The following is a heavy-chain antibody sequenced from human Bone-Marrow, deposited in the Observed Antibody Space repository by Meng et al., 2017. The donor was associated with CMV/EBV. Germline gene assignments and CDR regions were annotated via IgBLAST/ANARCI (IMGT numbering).Heavy chain of an antibody. CDR2: IYSSGST. J-gene: IGHJ6*02. Sequence: SETLSLTCTVSGASISSYYWSWIRQPPWKGLEWIGYIYSSGSTNYNPSLKSRVTISVDTSQNQVALKLSSVNAANTAVYYEARVLPLYCSCTNCYAIGYYGMDFWGQGTMVTVSS. V-gene: IGHV4-59*01. D-gene: IGHD2-2*01. CDR1: GASISSYY. CDR3: ARVLPLYCSCTNCYAIGYYGMDF.